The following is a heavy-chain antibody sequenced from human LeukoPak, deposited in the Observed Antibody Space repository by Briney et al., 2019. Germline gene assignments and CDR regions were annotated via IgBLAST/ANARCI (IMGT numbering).Heavy chain of an antibody. CDR3: ASPSIMGATCES. D-gene: IGHD1-26*01. CDR1: GGSVSSGDYY. J-gene: IGHJ5*02. Sequence: SETLSLTCTVSGGSVSSGDYYWSWIRQPPGKGLEWIGYIYYSGGTYYNPSLKSRVTISVDTSKNQFSLKLSSVTAADAAVYYCASPSIMGATCESWGQGTLVTVSS. CDR2: IYYSGGT. V-gene: IGHV4-30-4*01.